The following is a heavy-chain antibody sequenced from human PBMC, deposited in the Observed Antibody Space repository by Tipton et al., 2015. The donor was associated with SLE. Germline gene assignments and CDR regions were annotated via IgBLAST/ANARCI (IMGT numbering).Heavy chain of an antibody. Sequence: TLSLTCTVSGGSISSYFWTWIRQPPGQGLEWIGHTYTSGTTNYNPSLKSRVTISIDTSKQQFSLKLRSVTAADTAVYYCARGSPIQGYCDWGQGTLATVSS. D-gene: IGHD3-10*01. V-gene: IGHV4-4*09. CDR1: GGSISSYF. CDR2: TYTSGTT. CDR3: ARGSPIQGYCD. J-gene: IGHJ4*02.